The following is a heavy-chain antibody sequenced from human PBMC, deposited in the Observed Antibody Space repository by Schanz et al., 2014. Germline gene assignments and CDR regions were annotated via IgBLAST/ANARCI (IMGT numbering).Heavy chain of an antibody. J-gene: IGHJ3*01. V-gene: IGHV3-53*01. CDR2: MYINSGST. CDR3: ARDGGRDGYNLAFDV. Sequence: VQLVESGGGVVQPGRSLRLSCAASGFTVNTNYMSWVRQAPGKGLEWISSMYINSGSTQYADSVKGRFIISRDSSKNTLFLQMNSLRAEDTAVYFCARDGGRDGYNLAFDVWGQGTLVTVSS. CDR1: GFTVNTNY. D-gene: IGHD5-12*01.